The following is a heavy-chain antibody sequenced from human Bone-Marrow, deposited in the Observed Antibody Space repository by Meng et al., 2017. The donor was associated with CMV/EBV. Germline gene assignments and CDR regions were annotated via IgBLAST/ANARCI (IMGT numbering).Heavy chain of an antibody. V-gene: IGHV4-39*01. CDR3: ARLLEGDYGDY. J-gene: IGHJ4*02. Sequence: CTVSGGSISSSSYYWGWIRQHPGKGLEWIGSIYYSGSTYYNPSLKSRVTISVDTSKNQFSLKLSSVTAADTAVYYCARLLEGDYGDYWGQGTLVTVSS. CDR1: GGSISSSSYY. CDR2: IYYSGST.